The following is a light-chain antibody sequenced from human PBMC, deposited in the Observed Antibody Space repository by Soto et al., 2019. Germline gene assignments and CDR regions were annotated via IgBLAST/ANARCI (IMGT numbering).Light chain of an antibody. CDR2: ADT. J-gene: IGLJ3*02. Sequence: QSVLTQPPSVSGAPGQRVTISCTGSSSNIGAGYDVHWYQQVPGTVPKLLIYADTNRPSGVPDRFSGSKSGTSASLTITGLQAEDEADYYCQSYGSSLNGCVFGGGTKLTVL. CDR3: QSYGSSLNGCV. V-gene: IGLV1-40*01. CDR1: SSNIGAGYD.